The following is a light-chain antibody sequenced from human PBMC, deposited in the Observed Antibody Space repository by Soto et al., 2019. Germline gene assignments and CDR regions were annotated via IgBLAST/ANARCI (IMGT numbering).Light chain of an antibody. V-gene: IGKV1-39*01. CDR1: QSISSY. J-gene: IGKJ3*01. Sequence: DIQMTQSPSSLSASVGDIVTITCRASQSISSYLNWYQQKPGKAPKLLIYAASSLQSGVPSRFSGSGSGTDFTLTISSLQPESFATYSCQQSYSTPFPFGPATNVDIQ. CDR3: QQSYSTPFP. CDR2: AAS.